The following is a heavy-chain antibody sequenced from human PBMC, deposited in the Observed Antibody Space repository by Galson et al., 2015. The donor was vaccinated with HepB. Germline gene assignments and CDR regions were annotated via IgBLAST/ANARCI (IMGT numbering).Heavy chain of an antibody. Sequence: SLRLSCAASGFTFSGYAMHWVRQAPGKGLEWVAVIPYDGSNKYYADSVKGRFTISRDNSKNKLYLQMNSLRPEDRAVYFYARGGYFDIVGYFSRLAFDYWGQGTLVTVSS. D-gene: IGHD3-22*01. J-gene: IGHJ4*02. CDR1: GFTFSGYA. V-gene: IGHV3-30-3*01. CDR3: ARGGYFDIVGYFSRLAFDY. CDR2: IPYDGSNK.